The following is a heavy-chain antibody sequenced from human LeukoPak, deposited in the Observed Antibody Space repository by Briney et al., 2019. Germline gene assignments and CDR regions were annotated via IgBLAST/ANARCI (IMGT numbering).Heavy chain of an antibody. V-gene: IGHV1-2*02. CDR1: GYTFTGYY. J-gene: IGHJ6*03. Sequence: ASVKVSCKASGYTFTGYYMHWVRQAPGQGLEWMGWINPNSGGTNYAQKFQGRVTMTRDTSISTAYMELSRLRSDDTAVYYCARDHVEAHYMDVWGKGTTVTVSS. D-gene: IGHD1-1*01. CDR2: INPNSGGT. CDR3: ARDHVEAHYMDV.